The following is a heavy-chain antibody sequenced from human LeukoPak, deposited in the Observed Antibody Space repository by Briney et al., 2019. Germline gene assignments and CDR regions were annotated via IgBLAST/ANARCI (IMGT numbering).Heavy chain of an antibody. J-gene: IGHJ6*02. D-gene: IGHD6-13*01. Sequence: SQTLSLTCTVSGGSISSGGYYWSWIRQHPGTGLEWIGYIYYSGSTYYNPSLKSRVTISVDTSKNQFSLKLSSVTAADTAVYYCARVSTLALHYYGMDVWGQGTTVTVSS. CDR1: GGSISSGGYY. CDR2: IYYSGST. V-gene: IGHV4-31*03. CDR3: ARVSTLALHYYGMDV.